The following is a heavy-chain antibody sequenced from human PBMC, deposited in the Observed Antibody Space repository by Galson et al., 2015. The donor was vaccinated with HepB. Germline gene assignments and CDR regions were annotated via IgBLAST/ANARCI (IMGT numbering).Heavy chain of an antibody. Sequence: SLRLSCAASGFTFSSYAMHWVRQAPGKGLEWVSSISSSSSYIYYADSVKGRFTISRDNAKNSLYLQMNSLRAEDTAVYYCAKEFGGPVAGMEPFSPDYWGQGTLVTVSS. V-gene: IGHV3-21*04. J-gene: IGHJ4*02. CDR2: ISSSSSYI. D-gene: IGHD6-19*01. CDR3: AKEFGGPVAGMEPFSPDY. CDR1: GFTFSSYA.